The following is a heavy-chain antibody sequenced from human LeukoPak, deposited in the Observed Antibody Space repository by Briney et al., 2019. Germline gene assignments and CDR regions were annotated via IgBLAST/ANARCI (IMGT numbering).Heavy chain of an antibody. CDR3: ARELIAVAGTL. V-gene: IGHV3-48*02. D-gene: IGHD6-19*01. CDR2: ISSSSSTI. Sequence: GGSLRLSCAASGFPFSSYSMNWVRQAPGTGLEWLSYISSSSSTIYYADSVKGRFTISRDNAKNSLYLQMNGLRDEDTAVYYCARELIAVAGTLWGQGTLVTVSS. J-gene: IGHJ4*02. CDR1: GFPFSSYS.